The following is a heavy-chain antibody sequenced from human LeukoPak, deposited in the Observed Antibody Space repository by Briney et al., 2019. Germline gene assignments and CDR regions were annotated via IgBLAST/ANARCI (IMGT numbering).Heavy chain of an antibody. CDR3: AKALGVVVICHAIDY. Sequence: GGSLRLSCAASGFTFSSYAMSWVRQAPGKGLEWVSAISGSGGSTYYADSVKGRFAISRDNSKNTLYLQMNSLRAEDTAVYYCAKALGVVVICHAIDYWGQGTLVTVSS. CDR1: GFTFSSYA. J-gene: IGHJ4*02. V-gene: IGHV3-23*01. D-gene: IGHD3-22*01. CDR2: ISGSGGST.